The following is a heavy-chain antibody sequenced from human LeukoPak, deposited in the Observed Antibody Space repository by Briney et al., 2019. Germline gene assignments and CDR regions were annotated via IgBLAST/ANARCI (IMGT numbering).Heavy chain of an antibody. V-gene: IGHV1-24*01. D-gene: IGHD6-19*01. J-gene: IGHJ4*02. CDR2: FDPEDGET. CDR1: GYTFTELS. Sequence: ASVKVSCKVSGYTFTELSMHWVRQAPGKGLEWMGGFDPEDGETIYAQKFQGRVTMTEDTSTDTAYMELSSLRSEDTAVYYCATDSSGWPYFYFDYWGQGTLVTVSS. CDR3: ATDSSGWPYFYFDY.